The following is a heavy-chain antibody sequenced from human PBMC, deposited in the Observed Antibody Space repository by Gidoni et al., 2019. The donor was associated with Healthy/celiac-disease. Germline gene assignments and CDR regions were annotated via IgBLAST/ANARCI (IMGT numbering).Heavy chain of an antibody. Sequence: LEWVGRIKSKTDGGTTDYAAPVKGRFTISRDDSKNTLYLQMNSLKTEDTAVYYCSRDLCGGSCYSYRGMDVWGQGTTVTVSS. D-gene: IGHD2-15*01. CDR2: IKSKTDGGTT. J-gene: IGHJ6*02. V-gene: IGHV3-15*01. CDR3: SRDLCGGSCYSYRGMDV.